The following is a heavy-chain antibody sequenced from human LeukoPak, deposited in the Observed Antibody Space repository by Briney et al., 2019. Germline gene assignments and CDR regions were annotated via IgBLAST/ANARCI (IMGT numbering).Heavy chain of an antibody. Sequence: GGSLRLSCAASGFTFSSYSMNWVRQAPGKGLEWVSAISSSSSYIYYADSVKGRFTISRDNSKNSLYLQMNSLRAEDTAVYYCARGLSRTAFDYWGQGTLVTVSS. CDR3: ARGLSRTAFDY. D-gene: IGHD2-8*02. CDR1: GFTFSSYS. J-gene: IGHJ4*02. V-gene: IGHV3-21*01. CDR2: ISSSSSYI.